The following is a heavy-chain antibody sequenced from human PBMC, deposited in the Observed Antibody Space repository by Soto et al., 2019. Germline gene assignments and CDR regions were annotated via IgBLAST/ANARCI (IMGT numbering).Heavy chain of an antibody. D-gene: IGHD5-18*01. Sequence: SETLSLTCAVSGVSISSYYWSWLRKPPGKGLEWIGYNYYSGTTNYNPSLKSRVTISVGTSKNQLSLKLSSVTASDTAVYCCPRGDTYFDYGRQGTLVTVAS. CDR3: PRGDTYFDY. CDR2: NYYSGTT. V-gene: IGHV4-59*01. J-gene: IGHJ4*02. CDR1: GVSISSYY.